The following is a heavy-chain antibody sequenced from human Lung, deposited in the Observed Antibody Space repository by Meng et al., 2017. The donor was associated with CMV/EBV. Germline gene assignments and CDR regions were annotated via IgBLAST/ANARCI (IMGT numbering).Heavy chain of an antibody. V-gene: IGHV3-30-3*01. D-gene: IGHD3-3*01. Sequence: SXKISXAASGFTFSSYAMHWVRQAPGKGLEWVAVISYDGSNKYYADSVKGRFTISRDNSKNTLYLQMNSLRAEDTAVYYCARDPDDFWSGYRSLDYWGQGXLVTVSS. J-gene: IGHJ4*02. CDR2: ISYDGSNK. CDR1: GFTFSSYA. CDR3: ARDPDDFWSGYRSLDY.